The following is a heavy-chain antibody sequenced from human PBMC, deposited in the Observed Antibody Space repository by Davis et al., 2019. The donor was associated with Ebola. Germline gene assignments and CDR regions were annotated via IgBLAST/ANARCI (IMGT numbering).Heavy chain of an antibody. CDR3: ARDWATRGVNGMDV. CDR2: ISSSSTTI. V-gene: IGHV3-48*02. CDR1: GFTFSSYS. J-gene: IGHJ6*02. Sequence: PGGSLRLSCAASGFTFSSYSMNWVRQAPGKGLEWVSYISSSSTTIYYADSVTGRFTISRDNAKNSLYLQMNSLRDGDTAVYYCARDWATRGVNGMDVWGQGTTVTVSS. D-gene: IGHD5-12*01.